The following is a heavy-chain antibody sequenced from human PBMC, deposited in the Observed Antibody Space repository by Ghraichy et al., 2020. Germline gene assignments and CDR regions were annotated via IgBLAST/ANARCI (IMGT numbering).Heavy chain of an antibody. D-gene: IGHD3/OR15-3a*01. CDR1: GFTFSSYS. V-gene: IGHV3-48*02. J-gene: IGHJ6*04. Sequence: GGSLRLSCAASGFTFSSYSINWVRQAPGKGLEWISYISLSSDTTSYADSVRGRFTISRDNAKNSLSLQMNSLRDEDTAVYYCARDPGFYDTWSGYSMDVWGKGTTVTISS. CDR3: ARDPGFYDTWSGYSMDV. CDR2: ISLSSDTT.